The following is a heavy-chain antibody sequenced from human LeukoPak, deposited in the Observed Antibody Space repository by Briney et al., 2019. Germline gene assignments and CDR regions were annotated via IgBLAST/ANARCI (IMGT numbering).Heavy chain of an antibody. V-gene: IGHV4-59*01. CDR1: GASINSYY. CDR2: IYYSGSI. CDR3: ATDHVGGTVFNAFDV. D-gene: IGHD1-26*01. J-gene: IGHJ3*01. Sequence: PSETLSLTCTVSGASINSYYWSWIRQPPGKGLEWIGYIYYSGSINYNPSLKSRVTLSLDTSKNQFSLNLNSVTAADTAVYYCATDHVGGTVFNAFDVWGQGTMVTVSA.